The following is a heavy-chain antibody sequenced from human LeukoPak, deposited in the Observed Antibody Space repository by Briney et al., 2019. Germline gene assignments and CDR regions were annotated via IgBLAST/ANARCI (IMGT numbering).Heavy chain of an antibody. CDR3: ARGFWFGDGSGSLLAL. D-gene: IGHD3-10*01. Sequence: GESLRLSCAASGFTFSSYDMHWVRQATGKGLEWVPAIGTAGDTYYPGSVKGRFTISRENAKNSLYLQMNSLRAGDTAVYYCARGFWFGDGSGSLLALWGQGTLVTVSS. J-gene: IGHJ4*02. V-gene: IGHV3-13*01. CDR1: GFTFSSYD. CDR2: IGTAGDT.